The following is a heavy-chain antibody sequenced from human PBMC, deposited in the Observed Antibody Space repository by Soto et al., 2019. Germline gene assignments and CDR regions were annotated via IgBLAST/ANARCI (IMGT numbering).Heavy chain of an antibody. CDR2: ISGSGGST. D-gene: IGHD3-9*01. Sequence: GGSLRLSCAASGFTFSSYAMSWVRQAPGKGLEWVSAISGSGGSTYYADSVKGRFTISRDNSKNTLYLQMNSLRAEDTAVYYCAKDAPTSVLRYFDWLVVDYWGQGTLVTVSS. CDR3: AKDAPTSVLRYFDWLVVDY. V-gene: IGHV3-23*01. J-gene: IGHJ4*02. CDR1: GFTFSSYA.